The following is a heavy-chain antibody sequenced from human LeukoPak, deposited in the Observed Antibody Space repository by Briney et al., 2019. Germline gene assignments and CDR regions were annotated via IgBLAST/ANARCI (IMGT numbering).Heavy chain of an antibody. Sequence: SETLSLTCTVSGGSISGHSYYWGWIRQPPGKGLEWFGSIYYSGSTYYNPSLKSRVSISLDTSKNQFSLRLSSVTAADTDMYYCARDSGRYYVYNWLHPWRQGTLVTVSS. V-gene: IGHV4-39*07. CDR2: IYYSGST. D-gene: IGHD1-26*01. J-gene: IGHJ5*02. CDR3: ARDSGRYYVYNWLHP. CDR1: GGSISGHSYY.